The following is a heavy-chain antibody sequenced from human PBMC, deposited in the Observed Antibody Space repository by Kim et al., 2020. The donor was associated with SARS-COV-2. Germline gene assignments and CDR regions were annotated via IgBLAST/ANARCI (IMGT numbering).Heavy chain of an antibody. V-gene: IGHV4-39*01. CDR2: ISDSGST. CDR1: GDSISSSSSY. CDR3: ARHVPNSSGRFDY. J-gene: IGHJ4*02. Sequence: SETLSLTCTVSGDSISSSSSYWGWIRQPPGKGLEWTESISDSGSTFNNPSLKSRVTISVVRSKNQFSLKLSSVTAADTAVYYCARHVPNSSGRFDYWGQGTLVTVSS. D-gene: IGHD6-19*01.